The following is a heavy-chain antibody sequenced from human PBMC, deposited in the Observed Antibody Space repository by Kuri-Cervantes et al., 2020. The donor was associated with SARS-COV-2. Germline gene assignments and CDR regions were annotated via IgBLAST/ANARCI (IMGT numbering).Heavy chain of an antibody. CDR2: INHSGST. CDR3: ARGVVRNKMIVVVFTGTEYYFDS. V-gene: IGHV4-34*01. Sequence: SQTLALTCAVYGGSFSGYYWSWIRQPPGKGLEWIGEINHSGSTNYNPSLRGRVTISADTSKNQFSLKLNSVTAADTGVYYCARGVVRNKMIVVVFTGTEYYFDSWGQGTLVTVSS. CDR1: GGSFSGYY. D-gene: IGHD3-22*01. J-gene: IGHJ4*02.